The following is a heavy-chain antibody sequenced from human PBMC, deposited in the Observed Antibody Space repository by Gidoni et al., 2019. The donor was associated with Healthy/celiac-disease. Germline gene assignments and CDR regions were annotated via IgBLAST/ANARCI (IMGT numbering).Heavy chain of an antibody. D-gene: IGHD3-22*01. CDR2: ISYDGSNK. CDR1: GFTFSSYG. Sequence: QVQLVESGGGVVQPGRSLSLPCAAPGFTFSSYGMHWVLQAPGKGLEWVAVISYDGSNKYYADSVKGRFTISRDNSKNTLYLQMNSLRAEDTAVYYCAKDLRAYYYDSSGSPVDYWGQGTLVTVSS. CDR3: AKDLRAYYYDSSGSPVDY. V-gene: IGHV3-30*18. J-gene: IGHJ4*02.